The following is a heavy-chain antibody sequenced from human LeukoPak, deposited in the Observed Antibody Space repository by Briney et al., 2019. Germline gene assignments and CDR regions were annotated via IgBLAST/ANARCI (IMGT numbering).Heavy chain of an antibody. CDR2: TSVYTGNT. Sequence: ASVKVSCKASGYTFTNYGITWVRQAPGQGLEWMGWTSVYTGNTNYAQKFQGRVTMTTDTSTSTAYMELRSLRSDDTAVYYCARDLTDGCSGYELGYWGQGTLVTVSS. CDR3: ARDLTDGCSGYELGY. V-gene: IGHV1-18*01. CDR1: GYTFTNYG. D-gene: IGHD5-12*01. J-gene: IGHJ4*02.